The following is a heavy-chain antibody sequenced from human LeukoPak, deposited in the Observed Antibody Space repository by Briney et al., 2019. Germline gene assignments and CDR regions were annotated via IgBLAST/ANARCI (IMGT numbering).Heavy chain of an antibody. CDR1: GYTFTGYY. Sequence: ASVKVSCKASGYTFTGYYMHWVRQAPGQGLEWMGWINPNSGGTNYAQKFQGRVTMTRDTSISTAYMELSRLRSDDTAVYYCARASYGFWSGYYPTDYFDYWGQGTLVTVSS. CDR2: INPNSGGT. CDR3: ARASYGFWSGYYPTDYFDY. J-gene: IGHJ4*02. D-gene: IGHD3-3*01. V-gene: IGHV1-2*02.